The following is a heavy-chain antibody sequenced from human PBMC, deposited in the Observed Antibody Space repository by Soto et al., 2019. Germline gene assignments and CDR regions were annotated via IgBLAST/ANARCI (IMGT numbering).Heavy chain of an antibody. CDR3: ASHGGNFPAFDI. Sequence: SVKVSCKASGGTFSSYTISWVRQAPGQGLEWMGRIIPILGIANYAQKFQGRVTITADKSTSTAYMELSSLRSEDTAVYYCASHGGNFPAFDIWGQGTMVTVSS. CDR2: IIPILGIA. J-gene: IGHJ3*02. D-gene: IGHD2-21*02. CDR1: GGTFSSYT. V-gene: IGHV1-69*02.